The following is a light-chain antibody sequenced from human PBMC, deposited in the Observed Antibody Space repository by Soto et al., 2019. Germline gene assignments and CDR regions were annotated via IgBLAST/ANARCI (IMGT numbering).Light chain of an antibody. CDR1: QSISNY. J-gene: IGKJ1*01. V-gene: IGKV1-39*01. Sequence: DIQMTQSPSSLSSSVGDRVTITCRASQSISNYLNWYQQKPGKAPKLLIYLATTLQSGVPSRFSGSGSGTAFTLTNRSLQPEDFATYYCLQTYSSPRTFGQGTKVEIK. CDR2: LAT. CDR3: LQTYSSPRT.